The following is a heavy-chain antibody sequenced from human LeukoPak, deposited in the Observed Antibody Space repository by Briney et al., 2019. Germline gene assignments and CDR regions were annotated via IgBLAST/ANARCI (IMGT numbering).Heavy chain of an antibody. V-gene: IGHV3-30*14. CDR2: ISYDGSNK. CDR1: GFTFSSYA. J-gene: IGHJ4*02. D-gene: IGHD3-16*02. Sequence: PGGSLRLSCAASGFTFSSYAMHWVRQAPGKGLEWVAVISYDGSNKYYADSVKGRFTISRDNSKNTLYLQMNSLRAEDTAVYYCARSEGITFGGVIVPGSFDYWGQGTLVTVSS. CDR3: ARSEGITFGGVIVPGSFDY.